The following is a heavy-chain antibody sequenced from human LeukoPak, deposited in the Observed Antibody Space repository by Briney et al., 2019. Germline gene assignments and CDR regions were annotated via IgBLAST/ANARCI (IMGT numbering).Heavy chain of an antibody. CDR2: ISGSGDST. CDR3: AKDHDYYASGPI. J-gene: IGHJ3*02. CDR1: GFAFSNYA. D-gene: IGHD3-10*01. Sequence: PGGSLRLSCAASGFAFSNYAMNWVRQAPGKGLEWVSAISGSGDSTYYADSVKGRFTISRDNSKSTLYLQMNSLRAEDTALYYCAKDHDYYASGPIWGQGTMVTVSS. V-gene: IGHV3-23*01.